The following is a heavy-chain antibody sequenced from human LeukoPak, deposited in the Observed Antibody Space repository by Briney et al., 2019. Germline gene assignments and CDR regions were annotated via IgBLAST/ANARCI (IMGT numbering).Heavy chain of an antibody. V-gene: IGHV6-1*01. CDR1: GDSVSSNSAT. J-gene: IGHJ4*02. Sequence: SQTLSLTCAISGDSVSSNSATWNWIRQSPSRGLEWLGRTYYRSKWYSDYAVSVKSRITINPDTSKNQFSLHLNSVTPEDSAVYYCARPLLTYYDNSGYGYWGQGTLVTVSS. D-gene: IGHD3-22*01. CDR3: ARPLLTYYDNSGYGY. CDR2: TYYRSKWYS.